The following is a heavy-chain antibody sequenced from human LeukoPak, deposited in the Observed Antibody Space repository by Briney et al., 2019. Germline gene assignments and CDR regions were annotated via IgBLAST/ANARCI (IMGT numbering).Heavy chain of an antibody. CDR1: GGSISSSSYY. Sequence: SDTLSLTCTVSGGSISSSSYYWGWIRQPPGKGLEWIGSIYYTGSTYYNPSLKSRVTISVDTSKNQFSLKLSSVTAADTAVYYCARPLTPRLNWFDPWGQGTLVTVSS. V-gene: IGHV4-39*01. CDR3: ARPLTPRLNWFDP. CDR2: IYYTGST. J-gene: IGHJ5*02.